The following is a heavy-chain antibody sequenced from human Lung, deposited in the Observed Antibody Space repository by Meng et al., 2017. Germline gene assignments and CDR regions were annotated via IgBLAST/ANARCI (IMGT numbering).Heavy chain of an antibody. CDR2: IHYSGTV. V-gene: IGHV4-39*07. CDR3: ARMESNLSEAFDI. Sequence: QPQLEESGPGLLKPSETLSRTCTVSGDSISTSTYFWAWIRQPPGRGLEWIGKIHYSGTVYHNPSLRSRISILVDTSKNQFSLRLNSVTAADTAVYYCARMESNLSEAFDIWGQGTMVTVSS. J-gene: IGHJ3*02. D-gene: IGHD1-1*01. CDR1: GDSISTSTYF.